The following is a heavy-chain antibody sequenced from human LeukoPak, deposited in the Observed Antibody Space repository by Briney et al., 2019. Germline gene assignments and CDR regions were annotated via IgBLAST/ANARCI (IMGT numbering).Heavy chain of an antibody. D-gene: IGHD1-26*01. V-gene: IGHV4-39*01. CDR3: ARHVPSGGTYAHFDY. CDR1: GASISSSTYY. J-gene: IGHJ4*02. CDR2: NT. Sequence: SETLSLTCTVSGASISSSTYYWGWIRQPPGKGLEWIGSNTYYNPSLKSRVTISVDTSKNEFSLKLNSVTAADAAVYYCARHVPSGGTYAHFDYWGQGTLVTVSS.